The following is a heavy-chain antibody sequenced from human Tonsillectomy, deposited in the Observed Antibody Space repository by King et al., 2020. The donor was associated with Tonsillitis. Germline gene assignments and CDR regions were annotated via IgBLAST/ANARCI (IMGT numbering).Heavy chain of an antibody. D-gene: IGHD6-13*01. J-gene: IGHJ4*02. Sequence: QLQESGPRLVKPSETLSLTCTVSGGSISSYYWSWIRQPPGKGLEWIGYIYYSESSNYNPSLQSRVTMSVDTSRNQFSLKLTSVTAADTAVYYCARGQGISAASFDYWGQGTLVTVSS. CDR1: GGSISSYY. CDR2: IYYSESS. CDR3: ARGQGISAASFDY. V-gene: IGHV4-59*01.